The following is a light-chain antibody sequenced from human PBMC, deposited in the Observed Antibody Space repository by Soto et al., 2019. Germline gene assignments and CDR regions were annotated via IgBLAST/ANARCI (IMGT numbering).Light chain of an antibody. CDR2: DNN. CDR3: ATWDSTQSAVV. V-gene: IGLV1-51*01. Sequence: QSVLTQPPSVSAAPGQKVTISCSGSSSNIGSNYVSWYQQLPGTAPKLLICDNNKRPSGIPDRFSGSKSDTSATLGITGLQTGYEADYYCATWDSTQSAVVFGGGTKLTVL. J-gene: IGLJ2*01. CDR1: SSNIGSNY.